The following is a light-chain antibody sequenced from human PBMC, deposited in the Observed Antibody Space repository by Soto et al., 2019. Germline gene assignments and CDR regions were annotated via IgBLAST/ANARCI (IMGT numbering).Light chain of an antibody. Sequence: EIVLTQSPGTLSLSPGERATLSCRASQSVRSSFFAWYQQKPGQAPRLLIYDVSVRATGIPDRFSGSGSGTDFTHTINRLEPEDFAVYYCQQYENSVMYTFGQGTKLEIK. CDR1: QSVRSSF. CDR3: QQYENSVMYT. CDR2: DVS. V-gene: IGKV3-20*01. J-gene: IGKJ2*01.